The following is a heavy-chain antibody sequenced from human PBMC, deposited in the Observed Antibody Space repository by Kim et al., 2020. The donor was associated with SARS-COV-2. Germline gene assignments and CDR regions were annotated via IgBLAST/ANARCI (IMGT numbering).Heavy chain of an antibody. J-gene: IGHJ4*02. Sequence: GGSLRLSCAASGFTFSSYAMHWARQAPGKGLEWVAVISYDGSNKYYADSVKGRFTISRDNSKNTLYLQMNSLRAEDTAVYYCARDGRYSYGPLDYWGQGTLVTVSS. D-gene: IGHD5-18*01. CDR2: ISYDGSNK. CDR3: ARDGRYSYGPLDY. V-gene: IGHV3-30-3*01. CDR1: GFTFSSYA.